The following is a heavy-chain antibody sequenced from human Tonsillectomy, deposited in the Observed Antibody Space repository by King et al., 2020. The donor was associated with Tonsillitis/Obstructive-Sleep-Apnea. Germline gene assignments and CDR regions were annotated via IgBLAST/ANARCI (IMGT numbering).Heavy chain of an antibody. V-gene: IGHV3-23*04. J-gene: IGHJ4*02. CDR2: ITGSGRTT. Sequence: GQLVQSGGGLVQPGGSLRLSCAASGFTFSSSAMSWVRQTPGKGLEWVSAITGSGRTTYYADSVKGRFIISRDNSKNTLYLQMNSLSAEDTAVYYCARDLLMLAADWGQGTLVTVSS. CDR3: ARDLLMLAAD. D-gene: IGHD3-16*01. CDR1: GFTFSSSA.